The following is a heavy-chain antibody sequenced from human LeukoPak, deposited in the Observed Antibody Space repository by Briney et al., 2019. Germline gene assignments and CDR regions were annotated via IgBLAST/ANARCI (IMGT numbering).Heavy chain of an antibody. V-gene: IGHV3-23*01. CDR2: ISGSGGST. CDR3: AKDPGSSYYGGFDY. CDR1: GFTFSSYA. Sequence: GGSLRLSCAASGFTFSSYAMSWVRQAPGKGLEWDSAISGSGGSTYYADSVKGRFTISRDNSKNTLYLQMNSLRAEDTAVYYCAKDPGSSYYGGFDYWGQGTLVTVSS. J-gene: IGHJ4*02. D-gene: IGHD1-26*01.